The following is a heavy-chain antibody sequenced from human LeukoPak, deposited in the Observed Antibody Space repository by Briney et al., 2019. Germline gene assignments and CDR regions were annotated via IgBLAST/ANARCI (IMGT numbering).Heavy chain of an antibody. D-gene: IGHD2-2*01. CDR2: INSDGSST. CDR3: ATDVPAVTIFGY. V-gene: IGHV3-74*01. CDR1: GFTFSTYW. Sequence: SGGSLRLSCAASGFTFSTYWMHWVRQAPGTGLVWVSLINSDGSSTNYADSVKGRFTISRDNAKNTLYLQMNSLRAEDTAAYYCATDVPAVTIFGYWGQGTLVTVSS. J-gene: IGHJ4*02.